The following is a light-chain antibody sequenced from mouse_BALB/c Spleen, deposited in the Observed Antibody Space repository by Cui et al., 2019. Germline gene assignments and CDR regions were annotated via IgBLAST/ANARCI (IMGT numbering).Light chain of an antibody. CDR3: QQFWGTPFT. Sequence: DIQMTQSPASLSVSVGETVTIKCRASENIYSNLAWYQQKQGKSPQLLVYAATNLADGVTSRFRGSGSGTQYSLKINSLQSEDFGSYYCQQFWGTPFTFGSGTKLEIK. V-gene: IGKV12-46*01. CDR1: ENIYSN. J-gene: IGKJ4*01. CDR2: AAT.